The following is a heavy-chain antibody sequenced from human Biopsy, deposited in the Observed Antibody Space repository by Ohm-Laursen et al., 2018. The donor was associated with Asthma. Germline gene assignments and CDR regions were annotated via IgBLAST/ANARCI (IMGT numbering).Heavy chain of an antibody. D-gene: IGHD2-2*01. CDR1: GGTFNTYG. J-gene: IGHJ4*02. Sequence: SVKVSCKSLGGTFNTYGIGWVRQAPGQGLEWIGGINSVFGTTTYPQKFQDRVTITADDSTSTVYMELSSLRSEDTAVYYCARKAGSCISRTCYSLDFWGQGTLVTVSS. CDR3: ARKAGSCISRTCYSLDF. V-gene: IGHV1-69*13. CDR2: INSVFGTT.